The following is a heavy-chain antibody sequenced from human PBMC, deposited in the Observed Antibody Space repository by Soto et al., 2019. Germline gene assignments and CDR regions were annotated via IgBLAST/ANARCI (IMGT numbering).Heavy chain of an antibody. Sequence: SETLSLTCTVFGGSLSNVSYYWSWIRQPPGNGLEWIGYIYYSGSTNYNPSLKSRVTISVDTSKNQFSLKLSSVTAAGTAVYYCAISRTSMGIAAADSSFDYWGQGTLVPAPQ. J-gene: IGHJ4*02. V-gene: IGHV4-61*01. CDR1: GGSLSNVSYY. D-gene: IGHD6-13*01. CDR2: IYYSGST. CDR3: AISRTSMGIAAADSSFDY.